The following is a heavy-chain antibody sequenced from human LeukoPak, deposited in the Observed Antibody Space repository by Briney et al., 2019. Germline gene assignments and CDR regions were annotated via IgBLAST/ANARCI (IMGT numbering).Heavy chain of an antibody. Sequence: GGSLRLSCAAPGFAVSGNYMSWVRQAPGKGLEWVSLIYSDGRTYYADSVKGRFTISRDISKNILFLQMTSLRADDTAVYYCTKLKGWYGEGALDYWGQGTLVTVSS. D-gene: IGHD3-10*01. CDR2: IYSDGRT. CDR3: TKLKGWYGEGALDY. V-gene: IGHV3-53*01. CDR1: GFAVSGNY. J-gene: IGHJ4*02.